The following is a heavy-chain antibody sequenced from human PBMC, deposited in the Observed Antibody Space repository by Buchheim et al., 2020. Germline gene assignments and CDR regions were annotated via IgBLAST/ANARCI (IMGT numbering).Heavy chain of an antibody. D-gene: IGHD6-19*01. V-gene: IGHV1-46*01. J-gene: IGHJ4*02. Sequence: QVQLVQSGAEVKKPGASVTISCKASGYSFTNHYMHWLRQAPGQGPEWVGAIKPNNGRTDYSQNFQGRVTITMTRDASTSTVYMELSSLKSDDTAVYYCAREEAETYYWDYWGQGTL. CDR2: IKPNNGRT. CDR1: GYSFTNHY. CDR3: AREEAETYYWDY.